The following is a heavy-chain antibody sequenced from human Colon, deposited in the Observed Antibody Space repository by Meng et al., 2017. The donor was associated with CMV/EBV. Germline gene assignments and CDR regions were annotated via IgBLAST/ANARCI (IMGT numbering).Heavy chain of an antibody. J-gene: IGHJ4*02. CDR2: IDSSGGST. V-gene: IGHV1-46*01. CDR1: GYTFTTHY. D-gene: IGHD1-1*01. CDR3: ARDSGVQGPSGDFDY. Sequence: ASVKVSCKASGYTFTTHYIHWVRQAPGQGLEWMGIIDSSGGSTTYVQKFQGRVSMTRDTSTNTLYMELTSLRSEDTAVYYCARDSGVQGPSGDFDYWGQGTVVTVSS.